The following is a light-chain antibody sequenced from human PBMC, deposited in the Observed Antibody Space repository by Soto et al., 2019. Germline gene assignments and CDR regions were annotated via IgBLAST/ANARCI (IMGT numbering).Light chain of an antibody. CDR3: CSYTTSSTYV. J-gene: IGLJ1*01. Sequence: QSALTQPPSASGSPGQTVAISCTGTSSDVGAYKYVSWYQQHPGKAPKLMIYDVTERPSGVPDRFSGSKSGNTASLTVSGLQPEDEADYYCCSYTTSSTYVFGTGTKVTVL. V-gene: IGLV2-8*01. CDR2: DVT. CDR1: SSDVGAYKY.